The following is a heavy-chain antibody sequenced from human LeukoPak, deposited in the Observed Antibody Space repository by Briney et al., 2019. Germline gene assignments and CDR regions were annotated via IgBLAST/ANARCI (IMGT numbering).Heavy chain of an antibody. J-gene: IGHJ4*02. CDR3: ARDNKAVGQSLDY. CDR2: IYYSGST. D-gene: IGHD2/OR15-2a*01. Sequence: KPSETLSLTCTASGGSISSYCWSWIRQPPGKGLEWIGYIYYSGSTNYNPSLKSRVTISVDTSKNQFSLKLSSVTAADTAVYYCARDNKAVGQSLDYWGQGTLVTVSS. CDR1: GGSISSYC. V-gene: IGHV4-59*01.